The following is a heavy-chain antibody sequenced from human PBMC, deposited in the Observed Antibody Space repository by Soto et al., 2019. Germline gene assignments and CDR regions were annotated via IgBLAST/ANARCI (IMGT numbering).Heavy chain of an antibody. CDR1: EDSGDSES. CDR2: VYYSGST. Sequence: NVYLTCAVTEDSGDSESCTWMRQPPGKGLECMGYVYYSGSTNHNPSLKSRVTISVDTSKNQISLRLKSVTAADTAVYYCARAETSGILYFDYCGQVSVVT. V-gene: IGHV4-59*02. CDR3: ARAETSGILYFDY. J-gene: IGHJ4*02. D-gene: IGHD6-13*01.